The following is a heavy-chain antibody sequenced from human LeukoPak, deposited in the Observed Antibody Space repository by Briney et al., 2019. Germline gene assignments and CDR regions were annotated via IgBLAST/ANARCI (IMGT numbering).Heavy chain of an antibody. Sequence: SETLSLTCEVSNGSITSGGYSWNWIRQPPGKGLEWIGYIYQSGTTYYSPSLRPRLTISLDRSKNQVSLKLSSVTAADTAVYYCARLTRIAVADYWGQGTLVTVSS. CDR1: NGSITSGGYS. J-gene: IGHJ4*02. V-gene: IGHV4-30-2*02. CDR2: IYQSGTT. D-gene: IGHD6-19*01. CDR3: ARLTRIAVADY.